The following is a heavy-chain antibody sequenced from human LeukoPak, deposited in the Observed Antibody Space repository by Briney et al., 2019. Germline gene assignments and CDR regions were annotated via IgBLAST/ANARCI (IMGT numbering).Heavy chain of an antibody. CDR1: GYTFTNNG. V-gene: IGHV1-18*01. J-gene: IGHJ6*03. CDR2: ISAFNGYT. D-gene: IGHD4-11*01. Sequence: ASVKVSCKASGYTFTNNGIHWVRQAPGQGLEWMGWISAFNGYTNYAQNLQGRVTMTTDTSTSTAYMELRSLRSDDTAIYYCARGSTKVTSVIHMDVWGKGTTVTVSS. CDR3: ARGSTKVTSVIHMDV.